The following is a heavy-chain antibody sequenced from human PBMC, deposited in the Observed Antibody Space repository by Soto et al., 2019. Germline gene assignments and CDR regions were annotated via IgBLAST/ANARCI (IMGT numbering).Heavy chain of an antibody. Sequence: ASVKVSCKASGYTFTDYYIYWMRQAPGQGLEWMGWINPNSGGTYYAQKFQGRVAMTRDTSIRTAYIELSGLRSDDTAVYYCARDFRYSQSLTPHWYSDLWGRGTLVTVSS. V-gene: IGHV1-2*02. J-gene: IGHJ2*01. CDR2: INPNSGGT. CDR1: GYTFTDYY. CDR3: ARDFRYSQSLTPHWYSDL. D-gene: IGHD1-1*01.